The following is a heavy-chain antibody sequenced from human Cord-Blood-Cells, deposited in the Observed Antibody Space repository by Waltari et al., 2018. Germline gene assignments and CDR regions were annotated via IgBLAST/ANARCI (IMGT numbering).Heavy chain of an antibody. CDR1: GFTFDDYT. D-gene: IGHD7-27*01. CDR3: AKDAGDWYFDL. V-gene: IGHV3-43*01. CDR2: ISWDGGST. J-gene: IGHJ2*01. Sequence: EVQLVESGGVVVQPGGSLRLSCAASGFTFDDYTMHWVRQAPGKGLEWVSLISWDGGSTYYADSVKGRFTISRDNSKNSLYLQTNSLRTEDTALYYCAKDAGDWYFDLWGRGTLVTVSS.